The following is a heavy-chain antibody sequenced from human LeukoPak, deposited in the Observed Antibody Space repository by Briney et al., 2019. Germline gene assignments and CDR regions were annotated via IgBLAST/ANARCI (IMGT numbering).Heavy chain of an antibody. Sequence: PSETLSLTCSVSGGSISGYYWSWIRQPPGKGLEWIEPIYYSGSTKYNPSLKSRVIISVDTSKNQFSLKLSSVTAADTALYYCARDGTIPLWGQGTLVTVSS. V-gene: IGHV4-59*01. CDR2: IYYSGST. CDR3: ARDGTIPL. J-gene: IGHJ4*02. D-gene: IGHD1-14*01. CDR1: GGSISGYY.